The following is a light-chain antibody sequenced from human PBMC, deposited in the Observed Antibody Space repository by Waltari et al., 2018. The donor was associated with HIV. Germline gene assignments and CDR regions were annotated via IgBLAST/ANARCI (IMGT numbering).Light chain of an antibody. CDR1: TLNIGRNT. CDR2: NNK. CDR3: AAWDDSLNGVI. J-gene: IGLJ2*01. V-gene: IGLV1-44*01. Sequence: QSVLTQPPPASWTPGQGVTITCSGSTLNIGRNTVNWYQQLPGTAPKLLIYNNKQRPSGVPDRFSGSKSGTSASLAISGLQSEDEADYYCAAWDDSLNGVIFGGGTKLTVL.